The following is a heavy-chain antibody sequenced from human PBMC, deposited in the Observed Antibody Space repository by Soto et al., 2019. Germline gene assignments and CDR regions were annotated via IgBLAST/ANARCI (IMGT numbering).Heavy chain of an antibody. CDR3: ATLPDSSNFDF. V-gene: IGHV3-15*01. CDR2: IKSTLHGGAV. CDR1: GFTFDDYE. Sequence: PGGSLRLSCAVSGFTFDDYEMHWVRQGPGRGLEWVGRIKSTLHGGAVDYAAPVKGRFIISRDDSENILYLQMNSLQIEDTAVYYCATLPDSSNFDFWGKGTGVTVSS. J-gene: IGHJ4*02. D-gene: IGHD6-13*01.